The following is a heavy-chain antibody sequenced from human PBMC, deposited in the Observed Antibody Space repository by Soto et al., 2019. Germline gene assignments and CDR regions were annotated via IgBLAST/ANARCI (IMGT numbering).Heavy chain of an antibody. CDR3: AKERATTTAFDY. J-gene: IGHJ4*02. D-gene: IGHD4-17*01. V-gene: IGHV3-23*01. Sequence: GGSLRLSCAASGFTFSRDGMSWVRQAPGKGQEWVSLITDNGGSTYYADSVKGRFTISRDNTKNTLFLQMNSLRAEDTAVYYCAKERATTTAFDYWGQGALVTVSS. CDR1: GFTFSRDG. CDR2: ITDNGGST.